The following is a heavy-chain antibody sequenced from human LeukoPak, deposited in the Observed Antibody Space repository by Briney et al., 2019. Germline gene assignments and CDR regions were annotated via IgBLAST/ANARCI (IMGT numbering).Heavy chain of an antibody. J-gene: IGHJ4*02. D-gene: IGHD2-15*01. CDR2: IKSKTDGGTI. Sequence: GGSLRLSCAASGFTFSKVWMSWVRQAPGKGLEWVGRIKSKTDGGTIDYAAPVKGRFTISSDNSKNTLYLQMGSLRAEDMAVYYCARDAYYCSGGSCYLPDYWGQGTLVTVSS. CDR1: GFTFSKVW. CDR3: ARDAYYCSGGSCYLPDY. V-gene: IGHV3-15*01.